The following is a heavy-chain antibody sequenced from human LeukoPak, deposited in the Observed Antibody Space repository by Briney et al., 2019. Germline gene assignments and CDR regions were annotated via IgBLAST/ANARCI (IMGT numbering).Heavy chain of an antibody. CDR2: IHPDSGGT. CDR1: GYTFSAYY. D-gene: IGHD3-10*01. CDR3: AGVGWFGGIYLDL. J-gene: IGHJ2*01. Sequence: ASVKVSCKASGYTFSAYYIHWLRQAPGQGLEWIGWIHPDSGGTNYLETFQGRVTMTRDTSVPTIYMELNNLRSDDTAVYYCAGVGWFGGIYLDLWGRGTLVSVSP. V-gene: IGHV1-2*02.